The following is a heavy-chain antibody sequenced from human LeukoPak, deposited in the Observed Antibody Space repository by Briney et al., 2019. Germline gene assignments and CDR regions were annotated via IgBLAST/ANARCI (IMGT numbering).Heavy chain of an antibody. Sequence: PSETLSLTCTVSSDSISSYYWSWIRQPPGKGLGWIGYIYYSGSTNYNPSLKSRVTISIDTSKNQFSLKLSSVTAADTAVYYCARSHRSSGWSQEYFQHWGQGTLVTVSS. CDR3: ARSHRSSGWSQEYFQH. D-gene: IGHD6-19*01. V-gene: IGHV4-59*08. J-gene: IGHJ1*01. CDR2: IYYSGST. CDR1: SDSISSYY.